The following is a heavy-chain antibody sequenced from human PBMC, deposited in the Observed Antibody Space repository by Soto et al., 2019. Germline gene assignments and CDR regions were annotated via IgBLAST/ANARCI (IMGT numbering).Heavy chain of an antibody. J-gene: IGHJ4*02. Sequence: PSETLSLTCTVSAASFSKYYWTCIRQPPGKGLEWIGYIYFNGNTKYNPSLEGRLTISIDTSKKEFSLKLTSVTAADAAVYYCASVTFGGIVLAHWGQGTLVTVS. V-gene: IGHV4-59*01. D-gene: IGHD3-16*01. CDR1: AASFSKYY. CDR3: ASVTFGGIVLAH. CDR2: IYFNGNT.